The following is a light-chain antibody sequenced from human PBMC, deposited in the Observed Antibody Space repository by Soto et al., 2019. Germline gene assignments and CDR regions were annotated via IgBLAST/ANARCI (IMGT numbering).Light chain of an antibody. CDR3: QQYGISPLMYT. CDR1: QSVTNNY. J-gene: IGKJ2*01. V-gene: IGKV3-20*01. Sequence: EVVLMQSPGTLSLSPGERATLSCRASQSVTNNYLAWYQQKPGQAPRLLIYGASSRATGVPDRFSGSGSGTDFTLTITRLEPEDFAVXYCQQYGISPLMYTFGQGTK. CDR2: GAS.